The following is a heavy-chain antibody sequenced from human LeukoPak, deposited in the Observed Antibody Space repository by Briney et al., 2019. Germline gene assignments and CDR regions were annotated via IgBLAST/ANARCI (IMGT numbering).Heavy chain of an antibody. V-gene: IGHV3-23*01. Sequence: GGSLRLSCAASGFTFNIYAMSWVRQAPGKGLEWVSAISGSGGSTYYADSVKGRFTISRDNSKNTLYLQMNSLRAEDTAVYYCAKPGVHPYYFDYWGQGTLVTVSS. CDR1: GFTFNIYA. D-gene: IGHD3-10*01. CDR2: ISGSGGST. J-gene: IGHJ4*02. CDR3: AKPGVHPYYFDY.